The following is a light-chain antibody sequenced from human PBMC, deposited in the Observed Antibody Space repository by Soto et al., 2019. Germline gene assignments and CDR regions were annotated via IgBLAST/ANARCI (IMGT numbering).Light chain of an antibody. CDR1: QGIRND. Sequence: AIQMTQSPSSLSASVGDRVTITCRASQGIRNDLGWYQQKPGKAPKLLIYAASSLQSGVPSRFSRSGSGTDFTLTISSLQPEEFATYYCLQDYNYPPTFGQGTKVEIK. J-gene: IGKJ1*01. CDR2: AAS. V-gene: IGKV1-6*01. CDR3: LQDYNYPPT.